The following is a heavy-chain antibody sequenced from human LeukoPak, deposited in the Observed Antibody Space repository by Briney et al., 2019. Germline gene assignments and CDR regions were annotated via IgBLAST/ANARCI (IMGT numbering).Heavy chain of an antibody. CDR1: GYTFTGYY. Sequence: ASVKVSCKASGYTFTGYYMHWVRQAPGQGLEWMGRINPSSGGTNFAQKFQGRVTMTRDTSISTAYMELSRLRSDDTAVYYCAGIAVTNTGGAFDIWGQGTMVTVSS. J-gene: IGHJ3*02. CDR2: INPSSGGT. V-gene: IGHV1-2*06. CDR3: AGIAVTNTGGAFDI. D-gene: IGHD6-19*01.